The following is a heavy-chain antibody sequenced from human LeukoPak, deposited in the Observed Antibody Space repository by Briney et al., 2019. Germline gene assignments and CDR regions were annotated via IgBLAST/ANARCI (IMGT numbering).Heavy chain of an antibody. Sequence: PSETLSLTCTVSGGSISTYYRSWIRQPPGKGLEWIAYISYNGGTYFNPSLKSRVTISIDTSKNQFSLKLSSVTAADTAIFYCARHKHSSGLASLDFWGPGTLVTVSS. V-gene: IGHV4-59*08. CDR2: ISYNGGT. D-gene: IGHD5-18*01. CDR3: ARHKHSSGLASLDF. CDR1: GGSISTYY. J-gene: IGHJ4*02.